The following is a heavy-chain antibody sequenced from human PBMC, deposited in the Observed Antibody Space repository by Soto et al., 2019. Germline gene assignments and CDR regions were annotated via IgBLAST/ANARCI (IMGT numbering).Heavy chain of an antibody. Sequence: AGGSLRLSCAASGFTLSGYAIHWVRQAPGKGLEWVAVISSDGSDKYYADSVKGRFTISRDNSKNTLFLQMSSLRTEDTAVYCCARDSGTWARGLAGWFDPWGQGTPVTVSS. D-gene: IGHD3-10*01. V-gene: IGHV3-30-3*01. CDR3: ARDSGTWARGLAGWFDP. CDR2: ISSDGSDK. CDR1: GFTLSGYA. J-gene: IGHJ5*02.